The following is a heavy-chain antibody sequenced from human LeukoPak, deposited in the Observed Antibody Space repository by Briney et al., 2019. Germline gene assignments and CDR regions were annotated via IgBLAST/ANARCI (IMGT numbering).Heavy chain of an antibody. V-gene: IGHV3-23*01. D-gene: IGHD5-24*01. J-gene: IGHJ4*02. CDR3: AKNLTEGWLPHVAGY. CDR2: ISGSGGST. CDR1: GFTFSSYA. Sequence: SGGSLRLSCAASGFTFSSYAMSWVRQAPGKGLEWVSAISGSGGSTYYADSVKGRFTISRDNSKNTLYLQMNSLRAEDTAVYYCAKNLTEGWLPHVAGYWGQGTLVTVSS.